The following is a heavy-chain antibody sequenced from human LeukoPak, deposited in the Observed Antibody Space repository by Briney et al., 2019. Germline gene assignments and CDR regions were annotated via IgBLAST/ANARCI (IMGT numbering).Heavy chain of an antibody. CDR2: IYSSGST. CDR3: ARVYYSNSYDYWYFDL. D-gene: IGHD6-13*01. J-gene: IGHJ2*01. V-gene: IGHV4-39*07. Sequence: KASETLSLTCTVSGASISGSGYYWGWIRQPPGKGLEWIGNIYSSGSTYYNPSLRSRVTISVDTSKNQFSLKLSSVTAADTAVYYCARVYYSNSYDYWYFDLWGRGTLVTVSS. CDR1: GASISGSGYY.